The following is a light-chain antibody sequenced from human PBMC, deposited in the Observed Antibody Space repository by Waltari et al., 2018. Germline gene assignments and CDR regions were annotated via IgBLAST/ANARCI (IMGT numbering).Light chain of an antibody. CDR3: QQTYSSPR. V-gene: IGKV1-39*01. CDR1: QSITMY. Sequence: DIQMTQSPSSLYASVGDRVTITCRASQSITMYLNWYQQKAGKAPKLLIYAASILQSGVPSRFSSSGSGTDFTLTISNLQPEDFATYFCQQTYSSPRFGPGTKVDFK. CDR2: AAS. J-gene: IGKJ3*01.